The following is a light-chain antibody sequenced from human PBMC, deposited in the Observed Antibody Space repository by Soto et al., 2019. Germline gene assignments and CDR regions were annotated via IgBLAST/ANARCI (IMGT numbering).Light chain of an antibody. Sequence: QSALTQPRSACGSHGQSVTISCTGTSSEIGGYDYVSWYQQYAGKAPKFIIFEVNRRPSEVPDRFSGSKSGNTASLTVSGLQAEDEADYHCSSYAGSSDFVVFGGGTKLTVL. V-gene: IGLV2-8*01. CDR3: SSYAGSSDFVV. CDR1: SSEIGGYDY. CDR2: EVN. J-gene: IGLJ2*01.